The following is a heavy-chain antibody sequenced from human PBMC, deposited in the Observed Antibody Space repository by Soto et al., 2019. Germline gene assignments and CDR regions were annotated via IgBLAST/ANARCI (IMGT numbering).Heavy chain of an antibody. CDR2: INPDSGGT. V-gene: IGHV1-2*02. D-gene: IGHD4-17*01. Sequence: ASVKVYCKTSPYTFTVYYIHCVRQAHRQGLEWMGWINPDSGGTQYAQKFQGRVTMTRDTSISTAYMALSRLRSDDTAVYYCATVPYGDYAYFDYWGLGTLVTVSS. CDR3: ATVPYGDYAYFDY. CDR1: PYTFTVYY. J-gene: IGHJ4*02.